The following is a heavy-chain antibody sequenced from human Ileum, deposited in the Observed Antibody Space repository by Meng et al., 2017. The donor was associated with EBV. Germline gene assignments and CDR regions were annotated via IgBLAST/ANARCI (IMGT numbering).Heavy chain of an antibody. Sequence: VQIQGSGPGLVKPSETLSLTCTVSGGSVSSAHSFWTWIRQPPGKGLEWIGYMSYSGSTNYSPPLESRVTISVDTSKNQFSLKLSSVTAADTAVYYCAGDPHSGSPHWGQGTLVTVSS. V-gene: IGHV4-61*01. D-gene: IGHD1-26*01. CDR1: GGSVSSAHSF. CDR3: AGDPHSGSPH. CDR2: MSYSGST. J-gene: IGHJ4*02.